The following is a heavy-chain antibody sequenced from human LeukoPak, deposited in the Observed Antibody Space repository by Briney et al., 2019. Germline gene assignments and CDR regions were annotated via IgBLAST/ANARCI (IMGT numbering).Heavy chain of an antibody. V-gene: IGHV4-59*08. J-gene: IGHJ4*02. CDR3: ASRNYDFWSGYSY. D-gene: IGHD3-3*01. Sequence: DPSETLSLTCTASGGSISSYYWSWIRQPPGKGLEWIGYIYYSGSTNYNPSLKSRVTISVDTSKNQFSLKLSSVTAADTAVYYCASRNYDFWSGYSYWGQGTLVTVSS. CDR2: IYYSGST. CDR1: GGSISSYY.